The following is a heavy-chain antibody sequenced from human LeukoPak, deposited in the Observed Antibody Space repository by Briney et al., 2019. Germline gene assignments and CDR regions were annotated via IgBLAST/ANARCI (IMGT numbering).Heavy chain of an antibody. V-gene: IGHV4-59*01. D-gene: IGHD2-21*01. CDR2: IYYSGST. CDR1: GGSFSGYY. CDR3: ARRTSGHIVVGNWFDP. J-gene: IGHJ5*02. Sequence: PSETLSLTCAVYGGSFSGYYWSWIRQPPGKGLEWIGYIYYSGSTNYNPSLKSRVTISVDTSKNQFSLKLSSVTAADTAVYYCARRTSGHIVVGNWFDPWGQGTLVTVSS.